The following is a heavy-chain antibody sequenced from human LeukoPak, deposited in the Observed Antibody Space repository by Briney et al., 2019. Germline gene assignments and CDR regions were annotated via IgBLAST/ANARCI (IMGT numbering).Heavy chain of an antibody. CDR2: ISYDGSNK. CDR1: GFTFSSYA. CDR3: ARDPFLRSVVAASYYFDY. D-gene: IGHD2-15*01. V-gene: IGHV3-30-3*01. Sequence: LSGRSLRLSCAASGFTFSSYAMHWVRQAPGKGLEWVAVISYDGSNKYYADSVKGRFTISRDNSKNTLYLQMNSLRAEDTAVYYCARDPFLRSVVAASYYFDYWGQGTLVTVSS. J-gene: IGHJ4*02.